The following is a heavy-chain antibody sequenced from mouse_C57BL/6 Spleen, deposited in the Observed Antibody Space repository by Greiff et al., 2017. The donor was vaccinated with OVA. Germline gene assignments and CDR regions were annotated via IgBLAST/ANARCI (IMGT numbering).Heavy chain of an antibody. Sequence: QVQLQQSGPELVKPGASVKISCKASGYAFSSSWMNWVKQRPGKGLEWIGRIYPGDGDTNYNGKFKGKATLTADKSSSTAYMQLSSLTSEDSAVYFCARSPYHWYFDVWGTGTTVTVSS. CDR2: IYPGDGDT. J-gene: IGHJ1*03. CDR1: GYAFSSSW. CDR3: ARSPYHWYFDV. V-gene: IGHV1-82*01.